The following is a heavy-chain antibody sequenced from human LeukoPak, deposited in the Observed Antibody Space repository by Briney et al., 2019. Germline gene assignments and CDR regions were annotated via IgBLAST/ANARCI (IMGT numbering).Heavy chain of an antibody. CDR3: AKATAMGDFDY. Sequence: GGSLRLSCAASGVTFSSYAMSWVRQAPGKGLEWVSAISGSGDSTYYADSVKGRFTISRDNSKNTLYLQMNSLRAEDTAVYYCAKATAMGDFDYWGQGTLVTVSS. J-gene: IGHJ4*02. CDR2: ISGSGDST. V-gene: IGHV3-23*01. CDR1: GVTFSSYA. D-gene: IGHD5-18*01.